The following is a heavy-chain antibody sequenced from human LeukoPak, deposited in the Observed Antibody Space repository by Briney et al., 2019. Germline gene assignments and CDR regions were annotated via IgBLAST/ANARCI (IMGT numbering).Heavy chain of an antibody. CDR3: ARDSRGATTLGYYYYGMDV. CDR1: GYTFTSYY. J-gene: IGHJ6*02. V-gene: IGHV1-2*02. D-gene: IGHD1-26*01. Sequence: ASVKVSCKASGYTFTSYYMHWVRQAPGQGLEWMGWINPNSGGTNYAQKFQGRVTMTRDTSISTAYMELSRLRSDDTAVYYCARDSRGATTLGYYYYGMDVWGQGTTVTVSS. CDR2: INPNSGGT.